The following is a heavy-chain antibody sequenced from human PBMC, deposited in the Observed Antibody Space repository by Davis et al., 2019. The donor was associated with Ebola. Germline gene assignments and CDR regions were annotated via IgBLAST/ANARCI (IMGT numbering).Heavy chain of an antibody. V-gene: IGHV4-34*01. CDR2: INHSGST. CDR3: ARGRPSLY. J-gene: IGHJ4*02. CDR1: GGSFSGYY. Sequence: GSLRLSCAVYGGSFSGYYWSWIRQPPGKGLEWIGEINHSGSTNYNPSLKSRVTISVDTSKNQFSLKLSSVTAADTAVYYCARGRPSLYWGQGTLVTVSS.